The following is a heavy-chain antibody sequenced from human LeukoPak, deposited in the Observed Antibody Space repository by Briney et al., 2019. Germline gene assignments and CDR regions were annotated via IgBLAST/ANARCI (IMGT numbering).Heavy chain of an antibody. V-gene: IGHV1-2*02. CDR1: GITFSVYY. CDR3: ARSGYIYGNDY. D-gene: IGHD5-18*01. J-gene: IGHJ4*02. CDR2: INHNSGGT. Sequence: ASVKVSCKASGITFSVYYIHWVRQAPGQGLEWMGWINHNSGGTNYAQKFQGRVTMTRDTSISTVYMELSRLRSDDTAMYYCARSGYIYGNDYWGQGTLVTVSS.